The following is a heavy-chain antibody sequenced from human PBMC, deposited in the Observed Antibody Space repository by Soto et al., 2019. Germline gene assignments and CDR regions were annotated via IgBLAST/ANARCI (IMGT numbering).Heavy chain of an antibody. CDR3: ARDRGYYYDGVDV. J-gene: IGHJ6*02. CDR1: GFTFSSYG. CDR2: IWSDGSYS. Sequence: QVQLVDSGGDVVQPGRSLRLSCAASGFTFSSYGMRWVRQAPDKGLEWVAVIWSDGSYSSYADSVKGRFTISRDNSKNTVYLQMNSLRVEDTAVYYCARDRGYYYDGVDVWGQGTTVTVSS. V-gene: IGHV3-33*01.